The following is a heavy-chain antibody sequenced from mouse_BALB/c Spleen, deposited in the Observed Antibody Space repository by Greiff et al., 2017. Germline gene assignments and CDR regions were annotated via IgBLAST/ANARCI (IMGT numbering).Heavy chain of an antibody. Sequence: VQLVESGAELVRPGASVTLSCKASGYTFTDYEMHWVKQTPVHGLEWIGAIDPETGGTAYNQKFKGKATLTADKSSSTAYMELRSLTSEDTAVYYCAREGLGDFDYWGQGTTLTVSS. CDR2: IDPETGGT. D-gene: IGHD3-1*01. V-gene: IGHV1-15*01. CDR1: GYTFTDYE. J-gene: IGHJ2*01. CDR3: AREGLGDFDY.